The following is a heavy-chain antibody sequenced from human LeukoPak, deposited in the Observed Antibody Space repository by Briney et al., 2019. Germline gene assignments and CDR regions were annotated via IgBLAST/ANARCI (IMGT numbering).Heavy chain of an antibody. V-gene: IGHV3-66*01. Sequence: PGGSLRLSCAASGFTVTNNYMSWVRQAPGKGLEWVSVIYSGGSTFYADSVKDRFTISRDISKNTLFLQLNNLRAEDTAVYYCARDMTTLTTGDYWGQGTLVTVSS. J-gene: IGHJ4*02. CDR2: IYSGGST. D-gene: IGHD4-17*01. CDR1: GFTVTNNY. CDR3: ARDMTTLTTGDY.